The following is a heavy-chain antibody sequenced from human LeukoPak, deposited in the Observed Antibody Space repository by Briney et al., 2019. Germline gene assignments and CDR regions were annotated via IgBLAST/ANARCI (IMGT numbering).Heavy chain of an antibody. D-gene: IGHD6-6*01. Sequence: GASVKVSCKASGYTFTSYAMHWVRRAPGQRLEWMGWINGGNGNTKYSQKFQGRPTITRDTSATTAYMELSTLRSEDTAVYYCTRESRIAAPVGYFGPWGQGTLVTVSS. CDR2: INGGNGNT. CDR3: TRESRIAAPVGYFGP. CDR1: GYTFTSYA. V-gene: IGHV1-3*01. J-gene: IGHJ5*02.